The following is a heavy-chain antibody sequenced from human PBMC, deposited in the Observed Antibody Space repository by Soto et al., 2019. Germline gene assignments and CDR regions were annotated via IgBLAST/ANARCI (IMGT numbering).Heavy chain of an antibody. CDR1: GFTFSSYG. CDR3: AKGRGRGGYFDY. CDR2: ISYDGSNK. D-gene: IGHD3-10*01. Sequence: QVQLVESGGGVVQPGRSLRLSCAASGFTFSSYGMHWVRQAPGKGLEWVAVISYDGSNKYYADSVKGRFTISRDNSKNTLYLQMNSLRAEDTAVYYCAKGRGRGGYFDYWGQGTLVTVSS. V-gene: IGHV3-30*18. J-gene: IGHJ4*02.